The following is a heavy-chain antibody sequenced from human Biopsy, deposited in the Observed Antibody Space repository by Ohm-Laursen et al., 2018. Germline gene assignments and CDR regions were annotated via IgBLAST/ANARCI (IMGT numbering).Heavy chain of an antibody. Sequence: SDTLSLTCSVSGASVKTSGYFWAWIRQRPGKGLEWIGYISYNERTHYNPSLTSRLAISFDTSNNRISLQLRSVSGADTAVYYCVREPKTGTAEAWYFDLWGRGSPVTVPS. V-gene: IGHV4-31*03. CDR2: ISYNERT. J-gene: IGHJ2*01. CDR1: GASVKTSGYF. D-gene: IGHD3-9*01. CDR3: VREPKTGTAEAWYFDL.